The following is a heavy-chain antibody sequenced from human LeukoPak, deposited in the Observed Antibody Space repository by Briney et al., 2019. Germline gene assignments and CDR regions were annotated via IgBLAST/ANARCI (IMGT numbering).Heavy chain of an antibody. CDR1: GFTFSSYG. CDR3: AKDGRGSGYFPDY. V-gene: IGHV3-30*02. Sequence: GGSLRLSCAASGFTFSSYGMHWVRQAPGKGLEWVAFIRYDGSNKYYADSVKGRITISRDNSKNTLYLQMNSLRPEDSAVHYCAKDGRGSGYFPDYWGQGTLVTVSS. D-gene: IGHD3-22*01. J-gene: IGHJ4*02. CDR2: IRYDGSNK.